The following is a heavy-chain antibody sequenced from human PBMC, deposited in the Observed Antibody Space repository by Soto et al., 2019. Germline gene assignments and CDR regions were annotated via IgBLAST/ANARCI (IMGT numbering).Heavy chain of an antibody. D-gene: IGHD3-9*01. V-gene: IGHV1-18*01. Sequence: QVPLVQSGAEVKKPGASVKVSCKASGYTFTSYGISWVRQAPGQGLEWMGWISAYNGNTNYAQKLQGRVTMTTDTSTSTAYMELRSLRSDDTAVYYCARDSLASYDILTGYAIRYWGQGTLVTVSS. CDR2: ISAYNGNT. CDR3: ARDSLASYDILTGYAIRY. CDR1: GYTFTSYG. J-gene: IGHJ4*02.